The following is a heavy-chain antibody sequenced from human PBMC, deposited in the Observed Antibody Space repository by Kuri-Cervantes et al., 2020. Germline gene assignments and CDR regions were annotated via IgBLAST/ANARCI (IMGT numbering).Heavy chain of an antibody. V-gene: IGHV3-48*02. CDR1: GFTFSSYS. J-gene: IGHJ4*02. CDR2: ISSSSSTI. CDR3: ARDLWISGSGSYYKYY. Sequence: GGSLRLSCAASGFTFSSYSMNWVRQAPGKGLEWVSYISSSSSTIYYADSVKGRFTISRDNAKNSLYLQMNSLRDEDTAVYYCARDLWISGSGSYYKYYWGQGTLVTVSS. D-gene: IGHD3-10*01.